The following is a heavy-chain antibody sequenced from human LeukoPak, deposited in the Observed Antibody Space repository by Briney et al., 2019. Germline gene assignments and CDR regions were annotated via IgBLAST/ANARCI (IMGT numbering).Heavy chain of an antibody. CDR1: GGSISSYY. CDR3: ASSISGYGNFDY. Sequence: PSETLSLTCTVSGGSISSYYWSWIRQPAGKGLEWIGRIHTSGSTNYNPSLKSRVTMSVDTSKNQFSLKLSSVTAADTAVYYRASSISGYGNFDYWGQGTLVTVSS. CDR2: IHTSGST. V-gene: IGHV4-4*07. J-gene: IGHJ4*02. D-gene: IGHD5-12*01.